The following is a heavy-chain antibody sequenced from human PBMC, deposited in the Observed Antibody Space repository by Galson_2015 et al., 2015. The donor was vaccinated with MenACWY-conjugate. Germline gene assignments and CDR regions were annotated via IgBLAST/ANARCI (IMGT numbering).Heavy chain of an antibody. CDR2: ISRSGSTI. Sequence: SLRLSCAASGFTFSSYSMNWVRQAPGKGLEWVSDISRSGSTIYSADSVKGRFTISRDNAKNSLYLQMNSLRAEDTAVYFCARDLGYTYGSYFDYWGQGTLVTVSS. J-gene: IGHJ4*02. V-gene: IGHV3-48*04. CDR3: ARDLGYTYGSYFDY. D-gene: IGHD5-18*01. CDR1: GFTFSSYS.